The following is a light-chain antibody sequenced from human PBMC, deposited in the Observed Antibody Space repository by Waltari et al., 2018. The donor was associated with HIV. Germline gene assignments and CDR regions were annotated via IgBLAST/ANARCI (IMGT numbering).Light chain of an antibody. CDR1: SSDVVAFNS. J-gene: IGLJ1*01. Sequence: QSALTQPASVSGSPGQSSTISCTGTSSDVVAFNSVSWYQQHPGKAPKLMIYDVTKRPSGVSNRFSGSKSGSTAALTISGLQPEDEADYYCSSYTNSSPYVFGTGTKVTVL. V-gene: IGLV2-14*03. CDR2: DVT. CDR3: SSYTNSSPYV.